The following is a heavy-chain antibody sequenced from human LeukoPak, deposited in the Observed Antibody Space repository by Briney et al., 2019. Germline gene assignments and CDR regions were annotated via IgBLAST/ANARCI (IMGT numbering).Heavy chain of an antibody. CDR2: IKSKTDGGTT. Sequence: GGSLRLSCAASDFTLTNAWVNWIRQAPGEGLEWVGRIKSKTDGGTTDFAAPVNGRFTISRDDSTNTVYLQMDSLKTEDTAVYYCIIAPGLFAFETWGQGTMVTVSS. J-gene: IGHJ3*02. CDR3: IIAPGLFAFET. D-gene: IGHD6-13*01. CDR1: DFTLTNAW. V-gene: IGHV3-15*07.